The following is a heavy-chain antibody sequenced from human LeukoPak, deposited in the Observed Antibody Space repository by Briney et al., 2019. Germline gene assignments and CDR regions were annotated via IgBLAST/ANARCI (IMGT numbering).Heavy chain of an antibody. Sequence: SETLSLTCTVSGGSVSTDNYYWSWIRQPPGKGLEWIGFISYSGSTYYNPSLKSRVTISVDTSKNQFSLKLSSVTAADTAVYYCARDGYYDSSGYYVLDYWGQGTLVTVSS. J-gene: IGHJ4*02. CDR3: ARDGYYDSSGYYVLDY. D-gene: IGHD3-22*01. CDR2: ISYSGST. V-gene: IGHV4-30-4*08. CDR1: GGSVSTDNYY.